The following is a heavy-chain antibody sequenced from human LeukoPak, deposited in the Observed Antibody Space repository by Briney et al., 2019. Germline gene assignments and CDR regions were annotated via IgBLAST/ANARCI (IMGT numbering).Heavy chain of an antibody. V-gene: IGHV1-8*01. D-gene: IGHD6-13*01. CDR3: AGGSRKYSSSCGY. CDR2: MNPNSGNT. Sequence: ASVKVSCKASGYTFTSYDINWVRQATGQGLEWMGWMNPNSGNTGYAQKFQGRVTMTRNTSISTAYMELSSLRSKDTAVYYCAGGSRKYSSSCGYWGQGTLVTVSS. CDR1: GYTFTSYD. J-gene: IGHJ4*02.